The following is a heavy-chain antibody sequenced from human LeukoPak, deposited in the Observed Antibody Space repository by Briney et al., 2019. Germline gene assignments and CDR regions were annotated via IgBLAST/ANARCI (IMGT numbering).Heavy chain of an antibody. V-gene: IGHV4-34*01. CDR2: INHSGST. J-gene: IGHJ4*02. D-gene: IGHD4-17*01. Sequence: GSLRLSCAASGFTFSSYSMNWIRQPPGKGLEWIGEINHSGSTNYNPSLKSRVTISVDTSKNQFSLKLSSVTAADTAVYYCARGLSDSPTVFDYWGQGTLVTVSS. CDR3: ARGLSDSPTVFDY. CDR1: GFTFSSYS.